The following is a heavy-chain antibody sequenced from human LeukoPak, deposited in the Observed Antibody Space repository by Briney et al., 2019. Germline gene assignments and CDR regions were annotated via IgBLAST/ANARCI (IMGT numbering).Heavy chain of an antibody. V-gene: IGHV1-69*05. J-gene: IGHJ3*02. CDR1: GGTFSSYA. D-gene: IGHD6-13*01. CDR3: ARYGFSTVWQGGWHAFDI. CDR2: IIPIFGTA. Sequence: GASVKVSCKASGGTFSSYAISWVRQAPGQGLEWMGGIIPIFGTANYAQKFQGRVTITTDESTSTAYMELSSLTSEDTAVFYCARYGFSTVWQGGWHAFDIWGQGTVVTVSS.